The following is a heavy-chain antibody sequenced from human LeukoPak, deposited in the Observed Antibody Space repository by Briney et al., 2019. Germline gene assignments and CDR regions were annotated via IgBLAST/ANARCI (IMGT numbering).Heavy chain of an antibody. CDR2: ISAYNGNT. Sequence: ASVKVSCKASGYTFTSYGISWVRQAPGQGLEWMGWISAYNGNTNYAQKLQGRVTMTTDTSTSTAYMELRSLRSDDTAVYYCARDGRIAVAGTDFDYWXQGTLVTVSS. V-gene: IGHV1-18*01. D-gene: IGHD6-19*01. J-gene: IGHJ4*02. CDR1: GYTFTSYG. CDR3: ARDGRIAVAGTDFDY.